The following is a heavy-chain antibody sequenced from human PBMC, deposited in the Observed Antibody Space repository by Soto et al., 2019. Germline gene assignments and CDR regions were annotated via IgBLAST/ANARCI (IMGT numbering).Heavy chain of an antibody. CDR2: IIPIFGTA. D-gene: IGHD3-10*01. CDR3: ARGAYDGSGSYYWFDP. V-gene: IGHV1-69*12. J-gene: IGHJ5*02. Sequence: QVQLVQSGAEVKKPGSSVKVSCKASGGTFSSYAISWVRQAPGQGLEWTGGIIPIFGTANYAQKFQGRVTITADESTSTAYMELSSLRSEDTAVYYCARGAYDGSGSYYWFDPWGQGTLVTVSS. CDR1: GGTFSSYA.